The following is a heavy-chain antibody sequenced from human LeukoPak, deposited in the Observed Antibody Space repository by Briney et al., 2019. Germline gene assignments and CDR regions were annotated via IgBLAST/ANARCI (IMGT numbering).Heavy chain of an antibody. Sequence: SGTLSLTCAVSGGSISSSNWWSWVRQPPGKGLEWIGEINHSGSTKYNPSLKSRVTISVDTSKNQFSLKLSSVTAADTAMYYCARASPEGGYYPSGSPLPVDYWGQGTLVTVSS. D-gene: IGHD3-10*01. J-gene: IGHJ4*02. CDR3: ARASPEGGYYPSGSPLPVDY. CDR1: GGSISSSNW. V-gene: IGHV4-4*02. CDR2: INHSGST.